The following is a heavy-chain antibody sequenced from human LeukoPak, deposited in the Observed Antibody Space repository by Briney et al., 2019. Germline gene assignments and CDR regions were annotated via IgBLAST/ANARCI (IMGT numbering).Heavy chain of an antibody. V-gene: IGHV4-38-2*02. CDR1: GYSISSGYY. Sequence: KSSETLSLTCTVSGYSISSGYYWGWIRQPPGKGLEWIGSIYHSGSTYYNPSLKSRVTISVDTSKNQFSLKLSSVTAADTAVYYCARGRGQQLSGYYFDYWGQGTLVTVSS. CDR2: IYHSGST. CDR3: ARGRGQQLSGYYFDY. J-gene: IGHJ4*02. D-gene: IGHD6-13*01.